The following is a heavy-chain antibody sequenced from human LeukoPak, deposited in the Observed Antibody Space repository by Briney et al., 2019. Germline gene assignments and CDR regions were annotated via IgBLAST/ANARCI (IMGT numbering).Heavy chain of an antibody. D-gene: IGHD3/OR15-3a*01. J-gene: IGHJ4*02. CDR2: IKQDGSEK. V-gene: IGHV3-7*03. CDR1: GFTFGDTW. CDR3: ATSYDMGWLIGY. Sequence: GGSLRLSCAASGFTFGDTWLNWVRQVPGQGLEWVANIKQDGSEKFYVASVKGRFTISRDNGKSSLYLQMNSLRAEDTALYYCATSYDMGWLIGYWGQGTLVTVSS.